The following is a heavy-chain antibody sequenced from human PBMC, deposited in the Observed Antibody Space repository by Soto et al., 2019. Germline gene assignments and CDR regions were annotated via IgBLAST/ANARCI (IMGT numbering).Heavy chain of an antibody. D-gene: IGHD6-13*01. Sequence: GGSLRLSCAASGFTFSSYGMHWVRQAPGKGLEWVAVIWYDGSNKYYADSVKGRFTISRDNSKNTLYLQMNSLRAEDTAVYYCARDPGYSSSWYWMFDYWGQGTLVTVSS. CDR2: IWYDGSNK. CDR3: ARDPGYSSSWYWMFDY. J-gene: IGHJ4*02. CDR1: GFTFSSYG. V-gene: IGHV3-33*01.